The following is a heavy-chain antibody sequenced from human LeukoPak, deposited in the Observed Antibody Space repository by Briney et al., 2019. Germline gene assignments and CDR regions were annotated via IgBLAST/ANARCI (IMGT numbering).Heavy chain of an antibody. CDR2: IRYDGSNK. V-gene: IGHV3-30*02. Sequence: GGSLRLSCAASGFTFSSYGMHWVRQAPGKGLEWVAFIRYDGSNKYYADSVKGRFTIPRDNSKNTLYLQMNSLRAEDTAVYYCAKDLGWLVITTDAFDIWGQGTMVTVSS. CDR3: AKDLGWLVITTDAFDI. J-gene: IGHJ3*02. CDR1: GFTFSSYG. D-gene: IGHD3-22*01.